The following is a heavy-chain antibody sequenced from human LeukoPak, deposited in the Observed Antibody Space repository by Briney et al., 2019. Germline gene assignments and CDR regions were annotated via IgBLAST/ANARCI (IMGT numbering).Heavy chain of an antibody. CDR2: ISGSGGST. V-gene: IGHV3-23*01. Sequence: GGSLRLSCAASGFTFSSYAVSWVRQAPGKGLEWVSAISGSGGSTYYADSVKGRFTISRDNSKNTLYLQMNSLRAEDTAVYYCAKGYSSTSCSFDYWGQGTLVTVSS. CDR3: AKGYSSTSCSFDY. J-gene: IGHJ4*02. D-gene: IGHD2-2*01. CDR1: GFTFSSYA.